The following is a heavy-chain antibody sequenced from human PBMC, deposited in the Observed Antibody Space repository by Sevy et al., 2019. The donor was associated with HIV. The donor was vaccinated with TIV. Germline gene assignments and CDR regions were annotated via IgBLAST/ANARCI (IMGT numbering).Heavy chain of an antibody. CDR3: AKRGYCSSTSCHAQHQSFDY. Sequence: GGSLRLSCAASGFTFSSYAMHWVRQAPGKGLEWVAFIRYEGSNKNYADSVKGGLTISRDNSKKTLYLQMNSLRAEDTAVYYCAKRGYCSSTSCHAQHQSFDYWGQGTLVTVSS. CDR1: GFTFSSYA. V-gene: IGHV3-30*02. D-gene: IGHD2-2*01. CDR2: IRYEGSNK. J-gene: IGHJ4*02.